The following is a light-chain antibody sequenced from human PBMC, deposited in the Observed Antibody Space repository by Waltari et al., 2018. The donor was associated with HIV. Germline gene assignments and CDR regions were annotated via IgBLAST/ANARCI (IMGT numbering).Light chain of an antibody. CDR2: KDN. V-gene: IGLV3-10*01. CDR1: ALPKRY. CDR3: YSTDNNGDRGV. J-gene: IGLJ2*01. Sequence: SYELTQPPSVSVSPGQPARITCSGDALPKRYNYWYPQKSGQSPVLVIYKDNKRPSGITERFSGSSSGTMATLTISGAQVEDEADYYCYSTDNNGDRGVFGGGTKVSVL.